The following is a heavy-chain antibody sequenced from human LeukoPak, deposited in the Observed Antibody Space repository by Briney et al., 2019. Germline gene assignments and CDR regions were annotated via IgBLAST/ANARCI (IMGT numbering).Heavy chain of an antibody. J-gene: IGHJ4*02. V-gene: IGHV3-74*01. CDR1: GSTFSSYW. CDR3: TRGYVGIDY. Sequence: GGSLRLSCATSGSTFSSYWMHWVRRAPGKGLVWVSRINSDGSSTIYADSVKGRFTISRDNAKNTLYLQMNSLRAEDTAVYYCTRGYVGIDYWGQGTLVTVSS. CDR2: INSDGSST. D-gene: IGHD5-12*01.